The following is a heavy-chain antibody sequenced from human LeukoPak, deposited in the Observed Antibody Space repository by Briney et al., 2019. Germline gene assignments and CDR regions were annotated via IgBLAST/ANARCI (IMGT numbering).Heavy chain of an antibody. CDR3: ARDENWFDP. CDR2: TYYSGST. V-gene: IGHV4-59*12. J-gene: IGHJ5*02. Sequence: SETLSLTCTVSGGSISSYYWSWIRQPPGKGLEWIGYTYYSGSTNYNPSLKSRVTISVDTSKNQFSLKVSSVTAADTAVYYCARDENWFDPWGQGTLVTVSS. CDR1: GGSISSYY.